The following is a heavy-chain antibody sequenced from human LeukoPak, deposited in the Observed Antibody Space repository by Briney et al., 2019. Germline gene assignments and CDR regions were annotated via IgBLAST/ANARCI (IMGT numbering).Heavy chain of an antibody. Sequence: GASVKVSCKASGYTFTGYHMHWVRQAPGQGREWMGWINPNSGGTNYAQKFQGRVTMTRDTSISTAYMELSRLRSDDTAMYYCARDMITFGGVIVKQYEWGQGTLVTVSS. J-gene: IGHJ4*02. V-gene: IGHV1-2*02. D-gene: IGHD3-16*02. CDR1: GYTFTGYH. CDR2: INPNSGGT. CDR3: ARDMITFGGVIVKQYE.